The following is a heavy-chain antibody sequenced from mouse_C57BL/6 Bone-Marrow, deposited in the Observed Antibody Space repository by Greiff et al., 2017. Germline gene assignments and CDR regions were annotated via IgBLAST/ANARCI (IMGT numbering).Heavy chain of an antibody. CDR3: ARQRGCYGYDGGYYFDY. J-gene: IGHJ2*01. Sequence: EVMLVESGGDLVKPGGSLKLSCAASGFTFSSYGMSWVRQTPDKRLEWVATISSGGSYTYYPDSGKGRFTISRDNAKNTLYLQMSSLKSEDTAMYYCARQRGCYGYDGGYYFDYWGQGTTLTVSS. D-gene: IGHD2-2*01. V-gene: IGHV5-6*01. CDR2: ISSGGSYT. CDR1: GFTFSSYG.